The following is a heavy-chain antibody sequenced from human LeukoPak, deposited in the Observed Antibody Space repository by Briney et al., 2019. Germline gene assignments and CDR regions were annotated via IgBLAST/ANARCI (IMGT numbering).Heavy chain of an antibody. V-gene: IGHV4-39*07. J-gene: IGHJ3*02. CDR3: ASDHMLYAFHI. Sequence: PSETLSLTCTVSGGSISSSSYSWGWNRQPPGKGLEWIGRIYTSGSTNYNPSLKRRVTISVDTSKNQFSLKLISVTAADTAVYYCASDHMLYAFHIWGQGTMVTVSS. D-gene: IGHD3-10*02. CDR1: GGSISSSSYS. CDR2: IYTSGST.